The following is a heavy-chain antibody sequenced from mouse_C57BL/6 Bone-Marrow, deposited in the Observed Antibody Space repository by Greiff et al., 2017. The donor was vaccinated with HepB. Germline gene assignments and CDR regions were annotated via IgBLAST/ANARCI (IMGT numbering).Heavy chain of an antibody. CDR1: GYTFTSYT. D-gene: IGHD2-12*01. V-gene: IGHV1-4*01. J-gene: IGHJ4*01. CDR3: APYDTYAMDY. CDR2: INPSSGYT. Sequence: VQLQQSGAELARPGASVKMSCKASGYTFTSYTMHWVKQRPGQGLEWIGYINPSSGYTKYNQKFKDKATLTADKSSSTAYMQLSSLTSEDSAVYYCAPYDTYAMDYWGQGTSVTVSS.